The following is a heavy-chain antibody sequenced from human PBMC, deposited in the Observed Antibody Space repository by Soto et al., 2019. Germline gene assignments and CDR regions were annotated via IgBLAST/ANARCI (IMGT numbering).Heavy chain of an antibody. J-gene: IGHJ5*02. CDR1: GGSISSGGHY. CDR2: IYYSGST. D-gene: IGHD3-22*01. V-gene: IGHV4-31*03. Sequence: SETLSLTCTVSGGSISSGGHYWRWIRQHPGKGLEWIGYIYYSGSTYYNPSLKSRVTISVDTSKNQFSLKLSSVTAADTAVYYCARTLHSSGYYNWFDPWGQGTLVTV. CDR3: ARTLHSSGYYNWFDP.